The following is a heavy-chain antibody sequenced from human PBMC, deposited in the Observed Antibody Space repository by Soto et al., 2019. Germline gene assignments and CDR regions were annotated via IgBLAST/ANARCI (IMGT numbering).Heavy chain of an antibody. CDR1: GFTFSNYA. CDR2: VAYDGSKE. J-gene: IGHJ6*03. V-gene: IGHV3-30*18. CDR3: AKDSNLGGATSFCGS. D-gene: IGHD1-26*01. Sequence: GGSLRLSCAASGFTFSNYAMHWVRQAPGKGLEWVAVVAYDGSKEYYTDSMKGRFTISRDNSENTVYLQMNSLRAEDTGVYYCAKDSNLGGATSFCGSWGRGAWDTAAS.